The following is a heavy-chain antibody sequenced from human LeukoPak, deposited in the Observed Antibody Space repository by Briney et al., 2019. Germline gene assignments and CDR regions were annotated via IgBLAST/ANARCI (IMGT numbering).Heavy chain of an antibody. V-gene: IGHV3-7*01. D-gene: IGHD3-10*01. J-gene: IGHJ4*02. CDR2: INQDETEK. CDR3: AKLAKYFYGSETYFFFEH. CDR1: GFTFSSYW. Sequence: PGGSLRLSCAASGFTFSSYWMSWVRQAPGKGLEWVANINQDETEKYYVDSVKGRFTISRDNAKNSLYLQMNSLRVEDTAVYYCAKLAKYFYGSETYFFFEHWGQGTPVTASS.